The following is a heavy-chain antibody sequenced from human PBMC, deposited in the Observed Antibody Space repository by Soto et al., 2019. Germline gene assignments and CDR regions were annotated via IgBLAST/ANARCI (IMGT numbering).Heavy chain of an antibody. CDR2: INTYNGNS. CDR3: ARYYAGGGYSFYS. Sequence: ASVKVSCKASGYTLTNYAISWVRQAPGQGPEWMGWINTYNGNSNYAQKFQGRVTMTTDTSTNTAYLELRSLTSDDTAVYYCARYYAGGGYSFYSRGQGTPVPVSS. J-gene: IGHJ1*01. V-gene: IGHV1-18*01. D-gene: IGHD2-8*02. CDR1: GYTLTNYA.